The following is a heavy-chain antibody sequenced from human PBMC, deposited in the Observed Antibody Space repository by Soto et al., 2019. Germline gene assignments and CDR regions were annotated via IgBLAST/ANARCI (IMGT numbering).Heavy chain of an antibody. J-gene: IGHJ4*02. CDR3: ARDSGRSSGSLY. Sequence: QVQLVQSGAEAKKPGSSVKVSCKASGGTFSSYTISWVRQAPGQGLEWMGRIIPILGIANYAQKFQGRVTITADKSTSTAYMELSSLRSEDTAVYYCARDSGRSSGSLYWGQGTLVTVSS. CDR2: IIPILGIA. CDR1: GGTFSSYT. V-gene: IGHV1-69*08. D-gene: IGHD6-19*01.